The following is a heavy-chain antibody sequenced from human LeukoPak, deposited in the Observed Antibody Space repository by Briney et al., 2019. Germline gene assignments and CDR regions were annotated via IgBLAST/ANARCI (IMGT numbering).Heavy chain of an antibody. CDR1: GGSISSSSYY. CDR3: ARDYKYCSGGSCYPGAFDI. V-gene: IGHV4-39*07. J-gene: IGHJ3*02. Sequence: SETLSLTCTVSGGSISSSSYYWGWIRQPPGKGLEWIGSIYYSGSTYYNPSLKSRVTISVDTSKNQFSLKLSSVTAADTAVYYCARDYKYCSGGSCYPGAFDIWGQGTMVTVSS. D-gene: IGHD2-15*01. CDR2: IYYSGST.